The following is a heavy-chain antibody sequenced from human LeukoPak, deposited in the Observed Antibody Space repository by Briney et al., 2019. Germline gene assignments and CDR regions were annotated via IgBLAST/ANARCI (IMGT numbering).Heavy chain of an antibody. CDR3: ARQGYSSGWSLPTPLDY. D-gene: IGHD6-19*01. J-gene: IGHJ4*02. CDR2: IYHSGST. Sequence: PSETLSLTCTVSGGSISSGGYYWSWIRQPPGKGLEWIGYIYHSGSTYYNPSLKSRVTISVDRSKNQFSLKLSSVTAADTAVYYCARQGYSSGWSLPTPLDYWGQGTLVTVSS. V-gene: IGHV4-30-2*01. CDR1: GGSISSGGYY.